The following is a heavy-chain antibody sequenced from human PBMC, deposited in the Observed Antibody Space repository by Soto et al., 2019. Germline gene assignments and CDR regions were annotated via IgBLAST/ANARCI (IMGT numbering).Heavy chain of an antibody. V-gene: IGHV1-24*01. CDR1: GYTLTELS. Sequence: ASVKVSCKVSGYTLTELSMHWVRQAPGKGLEWMGGFDPEDGETIYAQKFQGRVTMTEDTSTDTAYMELSSLRSEDTAVYYCATTALSTYCSGGSCYSGYYYYGMDVWGQGTTVTVSS. CDR2: FDPEDGET. CDR3: ATTALSTYCSGGSCYSGYYYYGMDV. J-gene: IGHJ6*01. D-gene: IGHD2-15*01.